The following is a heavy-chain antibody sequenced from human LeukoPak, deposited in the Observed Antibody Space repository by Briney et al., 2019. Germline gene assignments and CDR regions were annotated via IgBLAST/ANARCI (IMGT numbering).Heavy chain of an antibody. D-gene: IGHD5-24*01. J-gene: IGHJ4*02. V-gene: IGHV1-8*01. CDR1: GYTFTSYD. CDR2: MNPNSGNT. Sequence: ASVKVSCKASGYTFTSYDINWVRQATGQGLEWMGWMNPNSGNTGHAQKFQGRVTMTRNTSISTAYMELSSLRSEDTAVYYCARQAWDGYNLDYWGQGTLVTVSS. CDR3: ARQAWDGYNLDY.